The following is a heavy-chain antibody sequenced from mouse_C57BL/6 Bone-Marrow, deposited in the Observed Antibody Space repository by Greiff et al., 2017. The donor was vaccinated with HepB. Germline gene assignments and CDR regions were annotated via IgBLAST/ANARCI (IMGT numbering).Heavy chain of an antibody. CDR2: ISYDGSN. J-gene: IGHJ2*01. D-gene: IGHD1-1*01. Sequence: EVKLQESGPGLVKPSQSLSLTCSVTGYSITSGYYWNWIRQFPGNKLEWMGYISYDGSNNYNPSLKNRISITRDTSKNQFFLKLNSVTTEDTATYYCASFYHGGFGYFDYWGQGTTLTVSS. V-gene: IGHV3-6*01. CDR1: GYSITSGYY. CDR3: ASFYHGGFGYFDY.